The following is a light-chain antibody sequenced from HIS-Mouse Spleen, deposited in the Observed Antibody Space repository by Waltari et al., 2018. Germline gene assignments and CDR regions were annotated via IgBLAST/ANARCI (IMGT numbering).Light chain of an antibody. Sequence: DVVMTLSPDSLAVSLGEGATIHCKSRQSVLYSSNNKNYLAWYQQKPGQPPKLLIYWASTRESGVPDRFSGSGSGTDFTLTISSLEAEDVAVYYCQQYYTTPYTFGQGTKLEIK. CDR1: QSVLYSSNNKNY. J-gene: IGKJ2*01. V-gene: IGKV4-1*01. CDR3: QQYYTTPYT. CDR2: WAS.